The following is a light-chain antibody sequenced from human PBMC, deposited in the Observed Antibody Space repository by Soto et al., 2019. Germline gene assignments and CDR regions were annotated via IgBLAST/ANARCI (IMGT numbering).Light chain of an antibody. CDR2: AAS. CDR3: QQSYSTPLT. Sequence: DIQMTQSPCSLSASVGDRVTITCRASQSISSYLNWYQQKPGKAPKLLIYAASSLQSGVLSRFSGSGSGTDFTLTISSLQPEDFATYYCQQSYSTPLTFGGGTKVEIK. CDR1: QSISSY. V-gene: IGKV1-39*01. J-gene: IGKJ4*01.